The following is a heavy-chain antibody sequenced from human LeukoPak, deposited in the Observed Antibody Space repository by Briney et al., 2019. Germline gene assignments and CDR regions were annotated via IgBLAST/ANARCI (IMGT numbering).Heavy chain of an antibody. CDR2: ISSSSSYI. V-gene: IGHV3-21*01. D-gene: IGHD3-3*01. J-gene: IGHJ4*02. CDR3: ARAGPPHYDFWSGYYTGFDY. CDR1: GFTFSSYS. Sequence: GGSLRLSCAASGFTFSSYSMNWVRQAPGKGLEWVSSISSSSSYIYYADSVKGRFTISRDNAKNSLYLQMNSLRAEDTDVYYCARAGPPHYDFWSGYYTGFDYWGQGTLVTVSS.